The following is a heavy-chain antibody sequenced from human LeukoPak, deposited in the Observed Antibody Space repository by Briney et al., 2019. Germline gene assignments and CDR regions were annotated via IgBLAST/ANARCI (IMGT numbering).Heavy chain of an antibody. CDR1: GFSFNTYA. J-gene: IGHJ5*02. D-gene: IGHD6-6*01. CDR3: AKVWASSSLWFDP. CDR2: MSYDDNDK. V-gene: IGHV3-30-3*01. Sequence: PGGSLRLSCAASGFSFNTYAMHWVRQAPGEGLEWLAGMSYDDNDKYYRDSVKGRFTVSRDNSKNTLYLQMNSLRAEDTAVYYCAKVWASSSLWFDPWGQGTLVTVSS.